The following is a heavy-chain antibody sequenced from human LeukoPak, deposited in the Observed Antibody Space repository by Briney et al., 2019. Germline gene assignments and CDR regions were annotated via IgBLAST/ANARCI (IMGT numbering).Heavy chain of an antibody. CDR2: IHPDSGGT. D-gene: IGHD2-15*01. J-gene: IGHJ4*01. CDR1: GYTFSGYY. Sequence: ASVKVSCKASGYTFSGYYMHWVRQAPGQGLGLLGWIHPDSGGTNSAQKFQGGVTMTRDTSISTVYMELSRLKSDDTAVYYCAKAPRGYCSGGSCFDYWGHGTLVTVSS. CDR3: AKAPRGYCSGGSCFDY. V-gene: IGHV1-2*02.